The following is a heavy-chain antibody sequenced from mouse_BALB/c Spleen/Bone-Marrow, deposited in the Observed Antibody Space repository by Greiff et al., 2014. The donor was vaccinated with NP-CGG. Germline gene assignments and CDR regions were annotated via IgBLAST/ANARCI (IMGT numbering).Heavy chain of an antibody. J-gene: IGHJ1*01. Sequence: ESGAELVRPGASVKLSCRASGYSFTSYWVNWVKQRPGQGLEWIGMIHPSDSETRLNQKFKDKATLTVDKSSSTAYMQLSSPTSEDSAVYYCARGGYDGWYFDVWGAGTTVTVSS. CDR3: ARGGYDGWYFDV. CDR1: GYSFTSYW. D-gene: IGHD2-2*01. V-gene: IGHV1-74*04. CDR2: IHPSDSET.